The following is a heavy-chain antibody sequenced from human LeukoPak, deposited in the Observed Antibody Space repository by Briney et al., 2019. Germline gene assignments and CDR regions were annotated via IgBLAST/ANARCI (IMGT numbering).Heavy chain of an antibody. D-gene: IGHD3-3*01. CDR1: GFXFGDYT. Sequence: PGGALRLSCAASGFXFGDYTIHWFRQPPGRGLQWVSLITGDGGTTSYAGSVKGRFTISRDNIKNSLYLHMNSPRNEDTALYYCAKGHFGAGHYWGQGTLVTVSS. V-gene: IGHV3-43*02. CDR2: ITGDGGTT. J-gene: IGHJ4*02. CDR3: AKGHFGAGHY.